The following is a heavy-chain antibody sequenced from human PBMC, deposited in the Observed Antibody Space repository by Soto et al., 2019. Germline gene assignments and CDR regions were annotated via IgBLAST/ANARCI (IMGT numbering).Heavy chain of an antibody. CDR2: INHSGST. CDR3: ARVRRLGYCSSTSCYLDY. CDR1: GGSFSGYY. D-gene: IGHD2-2*01. V-gene: IGHV4-34*01. J-gene: IGHJ4*02. Sequence: VQLRQWGAGLLKPSETLSLTCAVYGGSFSGYYWSWIRQPPGKGLEWIGEINHSGSTNYNPSLKSRVTISVDTSKNQFSLKLSSVTAADTAVYYCARVRRLGYCSSTSCYLDYWGQGTLVTVSS.